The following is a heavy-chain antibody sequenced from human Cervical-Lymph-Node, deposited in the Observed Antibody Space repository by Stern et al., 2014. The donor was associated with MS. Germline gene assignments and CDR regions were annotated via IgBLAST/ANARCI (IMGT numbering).Heavy chain of an antibody. CDR3: VRRDTHFDS. J-gene: IGHJ4*02. CDR2: IYPGDSDT. CDR1: GYNFPSSW. Sequence: VQLVQSGAEVKKPGESLKISCKGSGYNFPSSWIAWVRHMPGKGLEWMGIIYPGDSDTKYSPAFPGQVTISADNSINTAYLKWSSLKASDTAIYYCVRRDTHFDSWGQGTLVTVSS. V-gene: IGHV5-51*03.